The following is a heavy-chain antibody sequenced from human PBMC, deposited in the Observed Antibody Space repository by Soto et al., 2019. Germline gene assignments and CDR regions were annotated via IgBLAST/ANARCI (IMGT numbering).Heavy chain of an antibody. V-gene: IGHV3-66*04. CDR3: ARHGYNYGGGYFDY. CDR2: IYSGGST. J-gene: IGHJ4*02. Sequence: EVQLVESGGGLVQPGGSLRLSCAASGVTVSSNDMSWVRQAPGKGLVWVSVIYSGGSTYYADSVKGRFTISRDNSKNTLYLQMNSLRAEATAVYYCARHGYNYGGGYFDYWGQGTLVTVSS. D-gene: IGHD5-18*01. CDR1: GVTVSSND.